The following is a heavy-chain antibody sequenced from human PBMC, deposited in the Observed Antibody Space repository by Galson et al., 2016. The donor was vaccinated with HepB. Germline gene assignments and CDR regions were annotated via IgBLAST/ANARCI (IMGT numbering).Heavy chain of an antibody. J-gene: IGHJ4*02. V-gene: IGHV3-23*01. CDR1: GFTFSSYA. CDR3: AKAVAEGGGLDY. Sequence: SLRLSCAASGFTFSSYAMRWVRQAAGKGLEWVSSLSHSGASTYYADSVKGRFTISRDNSKNTLYLQMSSLRAEDTAIYYCAKAVAEGGGLDYWGQGTLVTVSS. D-gene: IGHD2-15*01. CDR2: LSHSGAST.